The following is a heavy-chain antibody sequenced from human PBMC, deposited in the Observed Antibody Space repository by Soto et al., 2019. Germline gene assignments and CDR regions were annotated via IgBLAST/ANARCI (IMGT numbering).Heavy chain of an antibody. CDR2: ISDSGHYI. CDR1: GFTFSTYG. V-gene: IGHV3-21*01. D-gene: IGHD3-22*01. Sequence: PGGSLRLSCAAPGFTFSTYGMNSVRQAPVKGLEWLSSISDSGHYIYYADSVKGRFTISRDNAKNSLFLQMSSLGGEATAVYYCARSGLALPYSASHWFDPWGHGTLVSVSS. J-gene: IGHJ5*02. CDR3: ARSGLALPYSASHWFDP.